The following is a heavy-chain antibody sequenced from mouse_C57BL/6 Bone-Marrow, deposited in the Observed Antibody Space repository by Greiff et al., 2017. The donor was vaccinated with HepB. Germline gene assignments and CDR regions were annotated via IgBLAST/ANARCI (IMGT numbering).Heavy chain of an antibody. CDR1: GFSLTSYG. CDR3: ARNYYGGYFDV. J-gene: IGHJ1*03. D-gene: IGHD1-1*01. CDR2: IWSGGST. Sequence: VQVVESGPGLVQPSQSLSITCTVSGFSLTSYGVHWVRQSPGKGLEWLGVIWSGGSTDHNAAFISRLSISKDNSKSQVFFKMNSLQADDTAIYYCARNYYGGYFDVWGTGTTVTVSS. V-gene: IGHV2-2*01.